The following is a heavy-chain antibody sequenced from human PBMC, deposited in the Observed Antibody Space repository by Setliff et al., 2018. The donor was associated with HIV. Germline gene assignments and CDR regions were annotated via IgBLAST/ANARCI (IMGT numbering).Heavy chain of an antibody. Sequence: SETLSLTCTVSGGSISNYYWSWIRQHPGKGLEWIGYIYPIGSPDFPSGNTVYNPSFTSRLTLSLDTSKNQFSLKLTSVTAADAALYYCTGDYNSGSNRFDYLGQGTPGTVSS. CDR3: TGDYNSGSNRFDY. J-gene: IGHJ4*02. D-gene: IGHD3-10*01. CDR1: GGSISNYY. V-gene: IGHV4-4*08. CDR2: IYPIGSPDFPSGNT.